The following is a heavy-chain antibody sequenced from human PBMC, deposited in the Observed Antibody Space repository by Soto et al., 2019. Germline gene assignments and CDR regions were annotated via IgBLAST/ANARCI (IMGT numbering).Heavy chain of an antibody. J-gene: IGHJ6*02. Sequence: EVQLVESGGGLVQPGGSLRLSCAASGFTVSGHYMNWVRQAPGQGLEWVSVIYSGGTTYYADSVRGRSTISRESSTNTLYIQRQDLRPEDTAVYNCASASWELVYSWGYVMDVWGQGTTVTVSS. D-gene: IGHD2-8*01. CDR3: ASASWELVYSWGYVMDV. CDR1: GFTVSGHY. V-gene: IGHV3-66*01. CDR2: IYSGGTT.